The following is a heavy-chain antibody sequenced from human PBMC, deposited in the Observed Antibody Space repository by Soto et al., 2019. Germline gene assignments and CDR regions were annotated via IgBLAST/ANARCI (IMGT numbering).Heavy chain of an antibody. D-gene: IGHD6-13*01. CDR2: IWYDGSNK. J-gene: IGHJ6*02. Sequence: GVSLRLSCAASGFTFSSYGMHWVRQAPGKGLEWVAVIWYDGSNKYYADSVKGRFTISRDNSKNTLYLQMNSLRAEDTAVYYCARVRAAAGLYYYYYGMDVWGQGTTVTVSS. CDR3: ARVRAAAGLYYYYYGMDV. CDR1: GFTFSSYG. V-gene: IGHV3-33*01.